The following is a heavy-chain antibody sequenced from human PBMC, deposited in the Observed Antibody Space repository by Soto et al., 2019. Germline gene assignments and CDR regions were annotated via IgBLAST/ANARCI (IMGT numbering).Heavy chain of an antibody. V-gene: IGHV1-3*01. J-gene: IGHJ4*02. CDR1: VYTFTSYA. CDR2: INAGNGNT. CDR3: VQGYSSGWTGD. Sequence: QVQLVQSGAEVKKPGASVKVSCKASVYTFTSYAMHWVRQAPGQRLEWMGWINAGNGNTKYSQKFQGRVTITRDTSASTAYMELSSLRSEDTAVYYCVQGYSSGWTGDWGQGTLVTVSS. D-gene: IGHD6-19*01.